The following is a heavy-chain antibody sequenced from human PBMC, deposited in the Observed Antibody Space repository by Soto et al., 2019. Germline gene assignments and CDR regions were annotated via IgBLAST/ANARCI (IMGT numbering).Heavy chain of an antibody. CDR2: ISYDGSNK. D-gene: IGHD3-3*01. CDR3: AKDQYYDFWSGKDV. J-gene: IGHJ6*02. Sequence: QVQLVESGGGVVQPGRSLRLSCAASGFTFSSYGMHWVRQAPGKGLEWVAVISYDGSNKYYADSVKGRFTISRDNSKNTLYLQMNSLRAEDTAVYYCAKDQYYDFWSGKDVWGQGTTVTVSS. CDR1: GFTFSSYG. V-gene: IGHV3-30*18.